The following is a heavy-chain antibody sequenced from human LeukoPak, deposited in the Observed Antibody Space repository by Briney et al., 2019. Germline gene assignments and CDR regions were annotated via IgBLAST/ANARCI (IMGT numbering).Heavy chain of an antibody. J-gene: IGHJ4*02. CDR2: ISNSGRTI. Sequence: GGSLRLSCAASGFTFSDHYMSWIRQAPGKGLEWVSYISNSGRTIYYADSVRGRFTISRDNAKKSLYLQMNNLRAEDTAVYYCATQYGGNSGHSDYWGQGTLVTVSS. CDR3: ATQYGGNSGHSDY. CDR1: GFTFSDHY. D-gene: IGHD4-23*01. V-gene: IGHV3-11*01.